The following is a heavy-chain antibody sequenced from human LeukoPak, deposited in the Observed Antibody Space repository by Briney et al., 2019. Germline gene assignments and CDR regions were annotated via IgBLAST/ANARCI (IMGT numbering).Heavy chain of an antibody. V-gene: IGHV1-8*01. D-gene: IGHD2-2*01. CDR3: ARVPPASSGMDV. CDR1: GYTFTSYD. Sequence: GASVKVSCKASGYTFTSYDINWVRQATGQGLEWMGWMNPNSGNTGYAQKFQGRVTMTRNTSISTAYMELSSLRSEDTAVYYCARVPPASSGMDVWGQGTTVTVSS. CDR2: MNPNSGNT. J-gene: IGHJ6*02.